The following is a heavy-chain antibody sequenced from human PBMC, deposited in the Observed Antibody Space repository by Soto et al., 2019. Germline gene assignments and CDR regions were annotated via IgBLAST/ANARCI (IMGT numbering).Heavy chain of an antibody. D-gene: IGHD3-22*01. V-gene: IGHV4-31*03. Sequence: TLSLTCTVSGGSISSGGYYWSWIRQHPGKALEWIGYIYYSGSTYYNPSLKSRVTISVDTSKNQFSLKLSSVTAADTAVYYCARDLRTRDSSGYSNNWFDPWGQGTLVTVSS. CDR2: IYYSGST. CDR3: ARDLRTRDSSGYSNNWFDP. J-gene: IGHJ5*02. CDR1: GGSISSGGYY.